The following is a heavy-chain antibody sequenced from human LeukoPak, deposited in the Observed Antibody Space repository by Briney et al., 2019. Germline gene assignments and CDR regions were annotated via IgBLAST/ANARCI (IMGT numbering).Heavy chain of an antibody. V-gene: IGHV3-48*02. J-gene: IGHJ4*02. D-gene: IGHD3-16*01. CDR3: ARDAHTGDDFDY. CDR1: GFTFSSYS. Sequence: VQPGGSLRLSCAASGFTFSSYSMNWVRQAPGKGLEWVSYISSSSNTIYYADSVKGRFTISRDNARNSLYLQMNSLRDEDTAVYYCARDAHTGDDFDYWGQGTLVTVSS. CDR2: ISSSSNTI.